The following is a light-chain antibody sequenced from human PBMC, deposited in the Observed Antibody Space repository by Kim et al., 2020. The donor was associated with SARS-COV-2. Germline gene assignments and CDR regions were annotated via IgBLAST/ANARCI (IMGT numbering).Light chain of an antibody. CDR1: QDISDR. J-gene: IGKJ2*01. Sequence: LSASVGDRVIITCRASQDISDRLAWHQQRPGTAPKLLILVASTLHAGVPSRFSGGGTGTEFSLTIDSLQPEDFATYYCQQVELYPSFGPGTKLEI. CDR3: QQVELYPS. CDR2: VAS. V-gene: IGKV1-9*01.